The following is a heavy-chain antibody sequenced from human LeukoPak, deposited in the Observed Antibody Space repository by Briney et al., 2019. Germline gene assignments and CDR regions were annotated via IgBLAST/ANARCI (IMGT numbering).Heavy chain of an antibody. Sequence: GASVKVSCKASGGTFSSYAISWVRQAPGQGLEWMGWISAYNGNTNYAQKLQGRVTMTTDTSTSTAYMELRSLRSDDTAVYYCARGLYYDSSGYPYYFDYWGQGTLVTVSS. CDR2: ISAYNGNT. CDR1: GGTFSSYA. D-gene: IGHD3-22*01. CDR3: ARGLYYDSSGYPYYFDY. V-gene: IGHV1-18*01. J-gene: IGHJ4*02.